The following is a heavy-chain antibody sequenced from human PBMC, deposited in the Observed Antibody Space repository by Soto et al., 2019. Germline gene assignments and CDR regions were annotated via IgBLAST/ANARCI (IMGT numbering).Heavy chain of an antibody. Sequence: GASVKVSCKASGYTFTSYYMHWVRQAPGQGLEWMGMINPNNGSTNYAQKFQGRVTMTTDTSTSTAYMELRSLRSDDTAVYYCARRYCSSTSCYVSYYYMDVWGKGTTVTVSS. D-gene: IGHD2-2*01. V-gene: IGHV1-46*01. CDR2: INPNNGST. CDR3: ARRYCSSTSCYVSYYYMDV. CDR1: GYTFTSYY. J-gene: IGHJ6*03.